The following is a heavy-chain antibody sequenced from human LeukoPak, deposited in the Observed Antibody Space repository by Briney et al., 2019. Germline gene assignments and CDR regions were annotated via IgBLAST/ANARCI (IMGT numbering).Heavy chain of an antibody. D-gene: IGHD2-2*01. Sequence: PSETLSLTCTVSGGSISSYYWSWIRQPPGKGLEWIGYIYYSGSTNYNPSLKSRVTISVDTSKNQLSLKLSSVTAADTAVYYCARVSSWPYYGMDVWGQGTTVTVSS. CDR3: ARVSSWPYYGMDV. CDR1: GGSISSYY. CDR2: IYYSGST. J-gene: IGHJ6*02. V-gene: IGHV4-59*01.